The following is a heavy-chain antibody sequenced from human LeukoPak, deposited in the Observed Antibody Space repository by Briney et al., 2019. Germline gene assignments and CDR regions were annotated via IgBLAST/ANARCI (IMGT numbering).Heavy chain of an antibody. V-gene: IGHV5-51*01. CDR3: ARHLIPASATNRSPFDI. CDR1: GYCFTNYW. J-gene: IGHJ3*02. D-gene: IGHD6-13*01. CDR2: IYPGDSET. Sequence: GGSLKISCKGSGYCFTNYWIGWVRQMPGEGLEWMGIIYPGDSETTYSPAFRGQVTISADKSINTAYLQWSSLKASDTAMYYCARHLIPASATNRSPFDIWGQGTMVTVSS.